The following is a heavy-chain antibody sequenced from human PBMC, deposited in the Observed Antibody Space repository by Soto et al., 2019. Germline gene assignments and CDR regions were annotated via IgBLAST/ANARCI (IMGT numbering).Heavy chain of an antibody. V-gene: IGHV4-30-4*01. CDR1: GGSISSGDYY. J-gene: IGHJ5*02. CDR2: IYYSGST. CDR3: ARGRRSHWFDP. Sequence: SETLSLTCTVSGGSISSGDYYWSWIRQPPGKGLEWIGYIYYSGSTYYNPSLKSRVTISVDTSKNQFSLKLSSVTAADTAVYYCARGRRSHWFDPWGQGTLVTVS.